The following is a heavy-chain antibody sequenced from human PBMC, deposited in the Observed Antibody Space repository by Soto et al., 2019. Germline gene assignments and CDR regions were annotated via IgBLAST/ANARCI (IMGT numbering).Heavy chain of an antibody. CDR1: GFSFSSYR. Sequence: LRLSCAAPGFSFSSYRMHWVRQAPGKGLERVAVISYDGSNKYYADSVKGRFTISRDNSKNTLYLQMNSLRAEDTAVYYCAKDKYRTFFGVIIRRYCCMVFWCPGTMGT. J-gene: IGHJ6*02. CDR3: AKDKYRTFFGVIIRRYCCMVF. CDR2: ISYDGSNK. D-gene: IGHD3-3*01. V-gene: IGHV3-30*18.